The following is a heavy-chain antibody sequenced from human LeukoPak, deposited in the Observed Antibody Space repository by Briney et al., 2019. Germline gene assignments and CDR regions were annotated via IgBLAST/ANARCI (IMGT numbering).Heavy chain of an antibody. J-gene: IGHJ4*02. CDR1: GYTFTSYD. CDR3: ARGLGYSYGMRTLGH. D-gene: IGHD5-18*01. Sequence: ASVKVSCKASGYTFTSYDINWVRQATGQGLEWMGWMNPNSGNTGYAQKFQGRVTMTRNTSISTAYMELSSLRSDDTAVYYCARGLGYSYGMRTLGHWGQGTLVTVSS. V-gene: IGHV1-8*01. CDR2: MNPNSGNT.